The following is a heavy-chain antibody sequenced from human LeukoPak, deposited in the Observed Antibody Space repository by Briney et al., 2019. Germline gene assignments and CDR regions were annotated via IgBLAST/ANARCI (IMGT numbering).Heavy chain of an antibody. CDR2: INHSGST. CDR3: ARGPGVVWFGELLRSYYFDY. V-gene: IGHV4-34*01. Sequence: SETLSLTCAVYGVSFSGYYWSWIRQPPGKGLEWIGEINHSGSTNYNPSLKSRVTISVNTSKNQFSLKLSSVTAADTAVYYCARGPGVVWFGELLRSYYFDYWGQGTLVTVSS. CDR1: GVSFSGYY. D-gene: IGHD3-10*01. J-gene: IGHJ4*02.